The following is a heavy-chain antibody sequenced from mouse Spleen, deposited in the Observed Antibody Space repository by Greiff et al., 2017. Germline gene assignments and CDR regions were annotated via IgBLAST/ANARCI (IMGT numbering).Heavy chain of an antibody. V-gene: IGHV2-9-1*01. CDR3: ARNFDGSSYWYFDV. CDR2: IWTGGGT. Sequence: VQLVESGPGLVAPSQSLSITCTVSGFSLTSYAISWVRQPPGKGLEWLGVIWTGGGTNYNSALKSRLSISKDNSKSQVFLKMNSLQTDDTARYYCARNFDGSSYWYFDVWGTGTTVTVSS. D-gene: IGHD1-1*01. CDR1: GFSLTSYA. J-gene: IGHJ1*03.